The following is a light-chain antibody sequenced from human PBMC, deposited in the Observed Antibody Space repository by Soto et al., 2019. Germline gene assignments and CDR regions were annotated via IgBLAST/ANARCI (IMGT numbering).Light chain of an antibody. CDR3: QQYGSSGT. CDR2: GAS. Sequence: ELVLTQSPGTLSLSPGERAALSSRASQSVSNHYLAWYQKKPGQAPRLLIYGASNRATGLPDMCSGSGAGTDFPLTISRLEPEDFAVYYCQQYGSSGTFGQGTKVDI. CDR1: QSVSNHY. J-gene: IGKJ1*01. V-gene: IGKV3-20*01.